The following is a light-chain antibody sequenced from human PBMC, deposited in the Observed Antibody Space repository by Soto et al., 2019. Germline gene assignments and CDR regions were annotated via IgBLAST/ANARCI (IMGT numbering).Light chain of an antibody. Sequence: EVASTQSPGTLSLSPGARATLSCRASQSIANDYLTWYQQKPGQAPRVLIYDASTRATGIPDRFSGSGSGTDFTLTISRLEPEDFAVYYCQQYGSSPWTFGQGTKVDIK. V-gene: IGKV3-20*01. CDR1: QSIANDY. CDR3: QQYGSSPWT. CDR2: DAS. J-gene: IGKJ1*01.